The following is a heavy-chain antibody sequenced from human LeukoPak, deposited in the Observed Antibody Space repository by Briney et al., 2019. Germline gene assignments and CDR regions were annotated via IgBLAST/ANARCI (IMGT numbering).Heavy chain of an antibody. V-gene: IGHV3-30-3*01. Sequence: GGSLRLSCAASGFTFSSYAMHWVRQAPGKGLEWVAVISYDGSNKYYADSVKGRFTISRDNSKNTLYLQMNSLRAEDTAVYYCAATYYYGSGSYDAFDIWGQGTMVTVSS. CDR2: ISYDGSNK. CDR1: GFTFSSYA. CDR3: AATYYYGSGSYDAFDI. D-gene: IGHD3-10*01. J-gene: IGHJ3*02.